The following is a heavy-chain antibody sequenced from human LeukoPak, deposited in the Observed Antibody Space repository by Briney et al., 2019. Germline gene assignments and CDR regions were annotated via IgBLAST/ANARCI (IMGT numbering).Heavy chain of an antibody. CDR2: IYPGDSGT. D-gene: IGHD2-2*01. CDR1: GYSFTSYW. CDR3: ARRKPVPAAADSYYYYYMDV. J-gene: IGHJ6*03. V-gene: IGHV5-51*01. Sequence: GESLKISCKGSGYSFTSYWIGWVRQMPGKGLEWMGIIYPGDSGTRYSPSFQGQVTISADKSISTAYLQWSSLKASDTAMYYCARRKPVPAAADSYYYYYMDVWGKGTTVTVSS.